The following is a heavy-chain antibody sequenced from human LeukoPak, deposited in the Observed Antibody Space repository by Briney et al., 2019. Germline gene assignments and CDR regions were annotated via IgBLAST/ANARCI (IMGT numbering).Heavy chain of an antibody. V-gene: IGHV4-59*01. Sequence: SETLSLTCTVSGVSISSYYLSWIRQPPGKGLEWIGYIYYSGSTNYNPSLKSRVTISVDTSKNQFSLKLSSVTAADTAVYYCAREGSGYYYSGWFDPWGQGTLVTVSS. CDR2: IYYSGST. CDR1: GVSISSYY. CDR3: AREGSGYYYSGWFDP. D-gene: IGHD3-22*01. J-gene: IGHJ5*02.